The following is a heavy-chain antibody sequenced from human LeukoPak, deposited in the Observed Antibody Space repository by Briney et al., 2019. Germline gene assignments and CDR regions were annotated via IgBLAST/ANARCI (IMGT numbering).Heavy chain of an antibody. CDR3: AKEAGRDYGSGSYLVAY. J-gene: IGHJ4*02. CDR1: GFTFSSYG. D-gene: IGHD3-10*01. V-gene: IGHV3-23*01. Sequence: SGGSLRLSCAASGFTFSSYGMSWVRQPPGKGLEWVSAISGSGGSTYYADSVKGRFTISRDNSKNTLYLQMNSLRAEDTAVYYCAKEAGRDYGSGSYLVAYWGQGTLVTVSS. CDR2: ISGSGGST.